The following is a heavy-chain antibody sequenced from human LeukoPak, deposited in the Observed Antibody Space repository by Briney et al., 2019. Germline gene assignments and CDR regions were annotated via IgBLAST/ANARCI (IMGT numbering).Heavy chain of an antibody. CDR1: GGTFSSYA. J-gene: IGHJ4*02. CDR2: IIPIFGKA. CDR3: ARDRTGLGFDY. V-gene: IGHV1-69*13. Sequence: GASVKVSCKASGGTFSSYAISWVRQAPGQGLEWMGGIIPIFGKANYAQKFQGRVTITADESTSTAYMELSSLRSEDTAVYYCARDRTGLGFDYWGQGTLVTVSS. D-gene: IGHD1-1*01.